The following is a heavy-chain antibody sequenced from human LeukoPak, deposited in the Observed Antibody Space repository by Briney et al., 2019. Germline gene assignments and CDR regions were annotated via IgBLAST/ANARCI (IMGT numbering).Heavy chain of an antibody. V-gene: IGHV3-48*02. CDR2: ISSSSSTI. J-gene: IGHJ5*02. Sequence: PGGSLRLSCAASGFTFSSYSMNWVRQAPGKGLEWVSYISSSSSTIYYADSVKGRFTISRDNAKNSLYLQMNSLRDEDTAVYYCARDSLYCGGDCYSINWFDPWGQGTLVTVSS. D-gene: IGHD2-21*02. CDR1: GFTFSSYS. CDR3: ARDSLYCGGDCYSINWFDP.